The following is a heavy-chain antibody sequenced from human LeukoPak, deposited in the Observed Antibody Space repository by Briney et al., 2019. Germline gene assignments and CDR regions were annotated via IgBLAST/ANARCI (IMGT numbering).Heavy chain of an antibody. J-gene: IGHJ3*02. Sequence: GASVKVSCKASGGTFSSYAISWVRQAPGQGLEWMGGIIPIFGTANYAQKFQGRVTITADESTSTAYMELSSLRSEDTAVYYCARVVGYCSGGSCYSDVFDIWGQGTMVTVSS. D-gene: IGHD2-15*01. CDR3: ARVVGYCSGGSCYSDVFDI. CDR1: GGTFSSYA. CDR2: IIPIFGTA. V-gene: IGHV1-69*13.